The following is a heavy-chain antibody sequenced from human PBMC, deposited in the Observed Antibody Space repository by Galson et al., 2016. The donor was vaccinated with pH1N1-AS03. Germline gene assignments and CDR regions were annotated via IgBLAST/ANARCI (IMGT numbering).Heavy chain of an antibody. D-gene: IGHD6-13*01. CDR2: IYSIGGT. J-gene: IGHJ4*02. Sequence: ETLSLTCTVSSGSISSYSWNWIRQPPGKGLEWIGSIYSIGGTNYNPSLESRITISVETSKNQFSLKLRSVTAADTAMYYCARATAVGPPYFDYWGQGTVATVSS. V-gene: IGHV4-59*01. CDR1: SGSISSYS. CDR3: ARATAVGPPYFDY.